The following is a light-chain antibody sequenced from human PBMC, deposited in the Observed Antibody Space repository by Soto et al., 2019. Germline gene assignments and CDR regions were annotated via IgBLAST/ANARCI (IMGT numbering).Light chain of an antibody. CDR3: QQYNNWPLT. CDR2: GAS. CDR1: QSVYSN. Sequence: EIAMTQSPATLSVSPGERATLSCRASQSVYSNLAWYQQKPGQAPRLLIYGASTRATGIPARFSGSGSGTEFTVTISSLQSEDFAVYYCQQYNNWPLTFGGGTNVEIK. J-gene: IGKJ4*01. V-gene: IGKV3-15*01.